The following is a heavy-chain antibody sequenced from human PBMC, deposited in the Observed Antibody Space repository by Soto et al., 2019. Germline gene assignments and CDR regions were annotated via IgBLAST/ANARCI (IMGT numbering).Heavy chain of an antibody. V-gene: IGHV4-30-2*01. J-gene: IGHJ5*02. CDR1: GGSISSGGYS. CDR3: ARCCYYDSSGYYYPNWFDP. Sequence: PSETLSLTCVVSGGSISSGGYSFICVRQPPWNGLEWIGYIYHSGNTYYNPSLKSRVTISVGRSKNQFSLKLSSVTAADTAVYYCARCCYYDSSGYYYPNWFDPWGQGTLVTVSS. D-gene: IGHD3-22*01. CDR2: IYHSGNT.